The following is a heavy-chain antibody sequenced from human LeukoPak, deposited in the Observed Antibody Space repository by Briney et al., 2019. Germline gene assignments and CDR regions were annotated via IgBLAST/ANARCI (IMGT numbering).Heavy chain of an antibody. CDR3: AKDFRIGYSAHFDY. V-gene: IGHV3-21*04. CDR2: ISSSSSYI. CDR1: GFTFSNAW. D-gene: IGHD2-21*01. J-gene: IGHJ4*02. Sequence: PGGSLRLSCAASGFTFSNAWMNWVRQAPGKGLEWVSSISSSSSYIHYADSVRGRFTISRDNAKNSLYLQMNSLRGEDTAVYYCAKDFRIGYSAHFDYWGQGALVTVSS.